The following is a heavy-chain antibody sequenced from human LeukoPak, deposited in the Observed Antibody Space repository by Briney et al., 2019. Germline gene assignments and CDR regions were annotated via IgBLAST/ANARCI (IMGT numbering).Heavy chain of an antibody. CDR2: ISSSNSTI. D-gene: IGHD3-10*02. J-gene: IGHJ4*02. CDR3: ARGSNSGRGALDF. CDR1: GFTFRSYS. Sequence: GGSLRLSRAASGFTFRSYSMNWVRQAPGKGLEWVSYISSSNSTIYYRDSVKGRFTISRDNAENSLYLQMNSLRAEDTAVYYCARGSNSGRGALDFWGQGTLVTVSS. V-gene: IGHV3-48*04.